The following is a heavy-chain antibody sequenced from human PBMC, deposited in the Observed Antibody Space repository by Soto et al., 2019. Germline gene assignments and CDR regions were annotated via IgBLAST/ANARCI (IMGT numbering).Heavy chain of an antibody. CDR1: AGSISSSSYY. V-gene: IGHV4-39*01. Sequence: PSETLSLTCTVSAGSISSSSYYWGWIRQPPGKGKEWIGTIYYSGSTFYNPSLKRRVTISVDTSKNQFYLKLTSVTAVVTAVYYCARLLVATTRESGDYWGQGTLVTVSS. CDR2: IYYSGST. J-gene: IGHJ4*02. CDR3: ARLLVATTRESGDY. D-gene: IGHD5-12*01.